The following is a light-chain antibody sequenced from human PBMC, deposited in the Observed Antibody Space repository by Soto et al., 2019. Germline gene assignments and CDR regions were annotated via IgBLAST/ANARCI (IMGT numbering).Light chain of an antibody. V-gene: IGKV1-39*01. CDR1: QNIMSH. CDR3: QQSYNTPRT. Sequence: DIQMTQSPSSLPASVGDRVTITCRASQNIMSHLNWYQHKSGKAPKLLIYGASSLYSGVPPRFSGSGSGTDFTLTISSLQAEDFGTYYCQQSYNTPRTFGQGTKVEVK. J-gene: IGKJ1*01. CDR2: GAS.